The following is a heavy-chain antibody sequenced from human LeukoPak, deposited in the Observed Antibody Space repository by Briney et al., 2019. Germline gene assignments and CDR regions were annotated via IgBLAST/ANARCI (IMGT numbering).Heavy chain of an antibody. CDR3: ARVTRGYVSY. J-gene: IGHJ4*02. Sequence: GGSLRLSCAASGFTVSSNYMSWVRQAPGKGLEWVSVIYSGGSTYYADSVKGRYTISRDNSKNTLYLQMNSLRAEDTAVYYCARVTRGYVSYWGQGTLVTVSS. CDR2: IYSGGST. CDR1: GFTVSSNY. V-gene: IGHV3-66*02. D-gene: IGHD6-25*01.